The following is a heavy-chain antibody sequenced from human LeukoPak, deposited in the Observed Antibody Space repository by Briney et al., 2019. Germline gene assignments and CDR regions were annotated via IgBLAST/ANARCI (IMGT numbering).Heavy chain of an antibody. CDR1: GFTFDDYA. Sequence: AGRSLRLSCAASGFTFDDYAMHWVRHAPGKGLEWVSGISWNSGSIGYADSVKGRFTISRDNAKNSLYLQMNSLRAEDMALYYCAKSRCSSTSCAFDYWGQGTLVTVSS. V-gene: IGHV3-9*03. CDR2: ISWNSGSI. CDR3: AKSRCSSTSCAFDY. J-gene: IGHJ4*02. D-gene: IGHD2-2*01.